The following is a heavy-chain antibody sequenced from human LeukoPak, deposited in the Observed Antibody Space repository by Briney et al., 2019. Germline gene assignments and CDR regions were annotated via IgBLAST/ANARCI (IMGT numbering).Heavy chain of an antibody. D-gene: IGHD4-17*01. Sequence: PGRSLRLSCAASGFTFSRYWMTWVRQAPGKGPEWVANIKEDGSENYYVDSVKGRFTISRDNAKNSLYLQMNSLRAEDTAVYYCARDPHRGGDYDYWGQGTLVTVSS. CDR2: IKEDGSEN. CDR3: ARDPHRGGDYDY. J-gene: IGHJ4*02. V-gene: IGHV3-7*05. CDR1: GFTFSRYW.